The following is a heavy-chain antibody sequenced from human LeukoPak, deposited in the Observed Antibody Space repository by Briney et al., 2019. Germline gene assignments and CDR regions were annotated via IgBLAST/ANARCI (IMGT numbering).Heavy chain of an antibody. V-gene: IGHV3-21*01. CDR3: TRDRNDYGDPDGFDI. CDR1: GFTLSDFA. CDR2: ITRVSTYM. D-gene: IGHD4-17*01. Sequence: PGGSLRLSCAASGFTLSDFAMNWVRQAPGKGLEWVSSITRVSTYMYYAESVQGRFTISRDNHKDLLYLQLNSLRGDDTGIYYCTRDRNDYGDPDGFDIWGQGTVVTVSS. J-gene: IGHJ3*02.